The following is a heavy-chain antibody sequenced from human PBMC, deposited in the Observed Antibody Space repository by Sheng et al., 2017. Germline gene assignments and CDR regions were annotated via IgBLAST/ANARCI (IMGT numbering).Heavy chain of an antibody. V-gene: IGHV3-48*03. CDR3: ARGGHNFSFDF. J-gene: IGHJ4*02. CDR1: GFPLSTFE. D-gene: IGHD3-3*01. Sequence: EVQLLESGGGVVQSGGSLRLSCAASGFPLSTFEMNWVRQPPGKGLEWVSYININSGAIYYADSVKGRFTISRDNAKNSLYLQMNSLRAVDTAIYYCARGGHNFSFDFWGQGTLVTV. CDR2: ININSGAI.